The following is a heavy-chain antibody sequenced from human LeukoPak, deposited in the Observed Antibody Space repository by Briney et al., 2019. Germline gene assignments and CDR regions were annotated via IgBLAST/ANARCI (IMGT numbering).Heavy chain of an antibody. J-gene: IGHJ4*02. D-gene: IGHD3-22*01. CDR2: IYTSGSI. Sequence: PSQTLSLTCTVSGGSISSGSSYWSWIRQPAGRGLEWIGRIYTSGSINYNPSLKSRVTISVDTSKNQFSLKLSSVTAADTAVYYCARDPGDYYDSSGFFDYWGQGTLVTVSS. CDR3: ARDPGDYYDSSGFFDY. CDR1: GGSISSGSSY. V-gene: IGHV4-61*02.